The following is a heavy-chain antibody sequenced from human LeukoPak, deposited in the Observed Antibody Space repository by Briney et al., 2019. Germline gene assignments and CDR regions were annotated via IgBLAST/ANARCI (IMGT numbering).Heavy chain of an antibody. CDR1: GGSISSPSYY. V-gene: IGHV4-39*01. J-gene: IGHJ4*02. Sequence: SETLSLTCTVSGGSISSPSYYWGWVRQSPGKGLEWIGSVYYTGRTDYNPSLESRVIMSMDTSKNQYFMRLNSVTATDTAVYYCARAGHSGSYAFDYWGQGTLVTVSS. D-gene: IGHD1-26*01. CDR3: ARAGHSGSYAFDY. CDR2: VYYTGRT.